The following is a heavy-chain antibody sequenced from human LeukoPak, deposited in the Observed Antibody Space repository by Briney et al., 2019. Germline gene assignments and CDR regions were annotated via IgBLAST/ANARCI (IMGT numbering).Heavy chain of an antibody. D-gene: IGHD4-23*01. CDR2: ISGSGGST. J-gene: IGHJ4*02. CDR1: GFTFSSYS. V-gene: IGHV3-23*01. Sequence: PGGSLRLSCAASGFTFSSYSMNWVRQAPGKGLEWVSAISGSGGSTYYADSVKGRFTISRDNSKNTLYLQMNSLRAEDTAVYYCAKTALIGGNSGYWGQGTLVTVSS. CDR3: AKTALIGGNSGY.